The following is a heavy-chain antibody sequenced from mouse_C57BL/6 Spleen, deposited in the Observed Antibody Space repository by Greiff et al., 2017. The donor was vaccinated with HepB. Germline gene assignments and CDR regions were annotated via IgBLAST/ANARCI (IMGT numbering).Heavy chain of an antibody. J-gene: IGHJ1*03. V-gene: IGHV1-15*01. Sequence: QVQLQQSGAELVRPGASVTLSCKASGYTFTDYEMHWVKQTPVHGLEWIGAIDPETGGTAYNQKFKGKAILTADKSSSTAYMELRSLTSEDSAVYYCTKYYYYGSRPYFDVWGTGTTVTVSS. CDR3: TKYYYYGSRPYFDV. CDR1: GYTFTDYE. D-gene: IGHD1-1*01. CDR2: IDPETGGT.